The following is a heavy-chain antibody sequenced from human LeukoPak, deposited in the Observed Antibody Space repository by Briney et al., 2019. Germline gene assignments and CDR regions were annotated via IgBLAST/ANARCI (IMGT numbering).Heavy chain of an antibody. Sequence: TSETLSLTCAVYGGSFSGYYWSWIRQPPGKGLEWIGEINHSGSTNYNPSLKSRVTISVDTSKNQFSLKLSSVTAADTAVYYCARHSAWKVRGVFNWFDPWGQGTLVTVSS. V-gene: IGHV4-34*01. D-gene: IGHD3-10*01. CDR1: GGSFSGYY. CDR2: INHSGST. CDR3: ARHSAWKVRGVFNWFDP. J-gene: IGHJ5*02.